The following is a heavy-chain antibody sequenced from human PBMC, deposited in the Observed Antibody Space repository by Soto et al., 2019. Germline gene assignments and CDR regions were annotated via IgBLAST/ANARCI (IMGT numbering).Heavy chain of an antibody. V-gene: IGHV3-7*03. CDR2: IKEDGSEK. J-gene: IGHJ4*02. CDR1: GFTFSTYY. Sequence: GGSLRLSCAASGFTFSTYYMSWVRQAPGKGLEWVAKIKEDGSEKNYVDSVKGRFTISRDNAKNSLDLQMNSLRAEDTALYYCVRGQSTFHYWGQGALVTVSS. CDR3: VRGQSTFHY.